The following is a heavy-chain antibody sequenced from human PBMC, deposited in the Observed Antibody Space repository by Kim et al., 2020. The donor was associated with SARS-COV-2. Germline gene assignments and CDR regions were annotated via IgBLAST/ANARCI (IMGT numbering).Heavy chain of an antibody. D-gene: IGHD2-15*01. Sequence: GGSLRLSCAASGFTFSSYTMSWVRQAPGKGLEWVSTIGTGGDTHYADTVKGRFTISRDNSKHTLYLQMNSLRAEDTAGYYCAKRGYCNGGSCYSHFDCWGQGTLVTGTS. CDR2: IGTGGDT. J-gene: IGHJ4*02. V-gene: IGHV3-23*01. CDR3: AKRGYCNGGSCYSHFDC. CDR1: GFTFSSYT.